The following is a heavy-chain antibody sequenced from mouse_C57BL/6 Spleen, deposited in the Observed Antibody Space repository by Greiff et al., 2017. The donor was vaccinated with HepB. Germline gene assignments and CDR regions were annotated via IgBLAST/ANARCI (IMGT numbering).Heavy chain of an antibody. D-gene: IGHD1-1*01. Sequence: EVQLQQSGAELVKPGASVKLSCTASGFNIKDYYMHWVKQRTEQGLEWIGRIDPEDGEPKYAPKFQGKATITADTSSNTAYLQLSSLTSEDTAVYYCARRLTTVVAPFDVWGTGTTVTVSS. CDR1: GFNIKDYY. J-gene: IGHJ1*03. CDR3: ARRLTTVVAPFDV. V-gene: IGHV14-2*01. CDR2: IDPEDGEP.